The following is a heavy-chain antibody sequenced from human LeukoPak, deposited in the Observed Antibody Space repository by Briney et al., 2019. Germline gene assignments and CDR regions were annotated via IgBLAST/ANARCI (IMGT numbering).Heavy chain of an antibody. CDR3: ATHPLGYYDSSGYIFDY. Sequence: ASVKVSCKASGYTFTSYGISWVRQAPGQGLEWMGWISAYNGNTNYAQKLQGRVTMTTDTSTSTAYMELRSLRSEDTAVYYCATHPLGYYDSSGYIFDYWGQGTLVTVSS. CDR1: GYTFTSYG. CDR2: ISAYNGNT. D-gene: IGHD3-22*01. J-gene: IGHJ4*02. V-gene: IGHV1-18*01.